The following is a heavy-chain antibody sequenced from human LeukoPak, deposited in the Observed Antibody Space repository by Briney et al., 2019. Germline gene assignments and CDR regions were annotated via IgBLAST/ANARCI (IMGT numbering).Heavy chain of an antibody. CDR2: ISGNGGTT. J-gene: IGHJ4*02. V-gene: IGHV3-23*01. D-gene: IGHD4-23*01. CDR1: GFTFSGYA. CDR3: VRILRWPNPFDQ. Sequence: GGSLRLSCAASGFTFSGYAMNWVRQAPGKGLEWVSTISGNGGTTYYADSVKGRFTISRDNSKNTLYLQMNSLRAEDTAVYYCVRILRWPNPFDQWGQGTLVTVSS.